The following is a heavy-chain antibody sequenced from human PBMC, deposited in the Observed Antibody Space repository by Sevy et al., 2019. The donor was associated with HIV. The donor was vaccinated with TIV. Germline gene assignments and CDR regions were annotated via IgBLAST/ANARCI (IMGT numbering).Heavy chain of an antibody. J-gene: IGHJ5*02. Sequence: GGSLRLSCAASGFTFSSYGMHWVRQAPGKGLEWVAVIWYDGSNKYYADSVKGRFTISRDNSKNTLYLQMNSLRAEDTDVYYCAREIKEDYYGSGSYYNVPKKYNWFDPWGQGTLVTVSS. CDR1: GFTFSSYG. CDR3: AREIKEDYYGSGSYYNVPKKYNWFDP. D-gene: IGHD3-10*01. CDR2: IWYDGSNK. V-gene: IGHV3-33*01.